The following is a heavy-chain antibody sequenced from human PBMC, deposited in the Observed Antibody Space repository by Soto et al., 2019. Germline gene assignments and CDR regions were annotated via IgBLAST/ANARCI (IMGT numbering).Heavy chain of an antibody. CDR1: GFTFTSST. CDR3: AADLCYDFWSGPTSGYYYYMDV. J-gene: IGHJ6*03. Sequence: SEKVSCKASGFTFTSSTMQWVRQARGQRLEWIGWIVVGSGNTNYAQKFQERVTITRDMSTSTAYMELSSLRSEDTAVYYCAADLCYDFWSGPTSGYYYYMDVGGKGTTVTVSS. V-gene: IGHV1-58*02. CDR2: IVVGSGNT. D-gene: IGHD3-3*01.